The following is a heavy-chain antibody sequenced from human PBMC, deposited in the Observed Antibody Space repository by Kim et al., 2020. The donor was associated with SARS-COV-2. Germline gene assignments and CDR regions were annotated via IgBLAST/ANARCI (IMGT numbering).Heavy chain of an antibody. J-gene: IGHJ5*02. Sequence: GGSLRLSCAASGFTFSDYYMSWIRQAPGKGLEWVSYISSSSSYTNYADSVKGRFTISRDNAKNSLYLQMNSLRAEDTAVYYCARETNELLWFGESVNWFDPWGQGTLVTVSS. V-gene: IGHV3-11*06. D-gene: IGHD3-10*01. CDR3: ARETNELLWFGESVNWFDP. CDR1: GFTFSDYY. CDR2: ISSSSSYT.